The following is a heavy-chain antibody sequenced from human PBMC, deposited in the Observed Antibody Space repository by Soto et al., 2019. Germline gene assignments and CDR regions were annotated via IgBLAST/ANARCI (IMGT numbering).Heavy chain of an antibody. CDR3: AKDLSRPVVVVPAATFGDFDY. CDR2: ISGSGGST. V-gene: IGHV3-23*01. J-gene: IGHJ4*02. D-gene: IGHD2-2*01. CDR1: GFTFSSYA. Sequence: PGGSLRLSCAASGFTFSSYAMSWVRQAPGKGLEWVSAISGSGGSTYYADSVKGRFTISRDNSKNTLYLQMNSLRAEDTAVYYCAKDLSRPVVVVPAATFGDFDYWGQGTLVTVSS.